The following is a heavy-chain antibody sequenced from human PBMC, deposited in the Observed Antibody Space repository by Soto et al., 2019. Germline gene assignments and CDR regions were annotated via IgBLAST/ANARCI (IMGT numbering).Heavy chain of an antibody. J-gene: IGHJ6*02. Sequence: PGGSLRLSCAASGFTFSSYGMHWVRQAPGKGLEWVAVIWYDGSNKYYADSVKGRFTISRDNSKNTLYLQMNSLRAEDTAVYYCARVYMVGPGQLYYYGMYVWGQGTTVPVSS. CDR1: GFTFSSYG. V-gene: IGHV3-33*01. CDR2: IWYDGSNK. D-gene: IGHD1-26*01. CDR3: ARVYMVGPGQLYYYGMYV.